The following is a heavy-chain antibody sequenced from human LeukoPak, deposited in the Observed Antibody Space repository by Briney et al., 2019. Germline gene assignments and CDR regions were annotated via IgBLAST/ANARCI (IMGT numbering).Heavy chain of an antibody. Sequence: GGSLRLSCAASGFTFTSHWMSWDRQAPGKGLEWVARMNLDGSEKYYVDSVKGRLTISRDNAKTSLYLEMNSLRAEDTAVYYCARDATYCTNGVCYTRFDYWGQGTLVTVSS. CDR1: GFTFTSHW. V-gene: IGHV3-7*01. J-gene: IGHJ4*02. D-gene: IGHD2-8*01. CDR2: MNLDGSEK. CDR3: ARDATYCTNGVCYTRFDY.